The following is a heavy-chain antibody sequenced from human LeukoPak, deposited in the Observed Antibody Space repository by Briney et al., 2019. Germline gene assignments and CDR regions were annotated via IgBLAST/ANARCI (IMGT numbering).Heavy chain of an antibody. CDR2: INHSGST. V-gene: IGHV4-34*01. J-gene: IGHJ4*02. Sequence: SETPSLTCAVYGGSFSGYYWSWIRQPPGKGLEWIGEINHSGSTNYNPSLKSRVTISVDTSRNQFSLKLSSVTAADTAVYYCARGSGYSDYWGQGTLVTVSS. CDR3: ARGSGYSDY. D-gene: IGHD3-3*01. CDR1: GGSFSGYY.